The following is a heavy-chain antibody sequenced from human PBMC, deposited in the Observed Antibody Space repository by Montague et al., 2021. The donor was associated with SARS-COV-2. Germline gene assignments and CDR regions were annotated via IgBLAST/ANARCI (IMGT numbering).Heavy chain of an antibody. CDR2: IYYSGST. V-gene: IGHV4-59*01. CDR3: AREISGPDYFDY. Sequence: SETLSLTCTVSGGSISSNYWNWIRQPPGRGLEWIGYIYYSGSTNYNPSLESRVTISADTSKNHFSLKLRSVTAADTAVYYCAREISGPDYFDYWGQGTLVPVSS. CDR1: GGSISSNY. J-gene: IGHJ4*02. D-gene: IGHD3-10*01.